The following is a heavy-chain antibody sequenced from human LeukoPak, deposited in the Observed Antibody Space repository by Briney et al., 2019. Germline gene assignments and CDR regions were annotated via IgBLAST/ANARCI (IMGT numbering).Heavy chain of an antibody. CDR3: ARPKNYESSGYYNY. J-gene: IGHJ4*02. CDR2: ITSSSTYI. D-gene: IGHD3-22*01. CDR1: GFTFSSYS. V-gene: IGHV3-21*01. Sequence: GGSLRLSCAASGFTFSSYSMNWVRQAPGKGLEWVSSITSSSTYIYYADSVKGRFTISRDNAKNSLYLQMNSLRAEDTAVYYCARPKNYESSGYYNYWGQGTLVTVSS.